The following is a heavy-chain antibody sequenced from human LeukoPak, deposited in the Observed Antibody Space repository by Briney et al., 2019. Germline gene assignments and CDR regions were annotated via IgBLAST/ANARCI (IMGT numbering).Heavy chain of an antibody. CDR1: GFTVSSHW. V-gene: IGHV3-7*01. D-gene: IGHD3-9*01. CDR3: ARDGFDAGIYFDS. Sequence: GGSLRLSCAVSGFTVSSHWMSWVRQAPGKWREWVAKIEQVGSERYYVDSVKGRFTISRDNAKNLLYLEMNSLRAEDTAVYYCARDGFDAGIYFDSWGQGTLVTVSS. CDR2: IEQVGSER. J-gene: IGHJ4*02.